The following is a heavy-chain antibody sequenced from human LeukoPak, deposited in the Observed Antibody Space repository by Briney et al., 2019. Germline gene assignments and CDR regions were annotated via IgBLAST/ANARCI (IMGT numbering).Heavy chain of an antibody. V-gene: IGHV1-2*02. D-gene: IGHD3-10*01. CDR3: AREAYDSGNFRTDYYYMDV. CDR2: IYPNSGGT. J-gene: IGHJ6*03. CDR1: GYTFTGYY. Sequence: ASVKVSCKASGYTFTGYYMHWVRQAPGQGLEWMGWIYPNSGGTNYAQKFQGRVTVTRATSISTAYMELSRLRSDDTAVYYCAREAYDSGNFRTDYYYMDVWGIGTTVTVSS.